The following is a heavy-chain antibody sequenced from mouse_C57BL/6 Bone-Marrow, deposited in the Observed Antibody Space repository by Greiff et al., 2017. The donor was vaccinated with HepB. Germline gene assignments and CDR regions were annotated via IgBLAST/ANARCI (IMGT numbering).Heavy chain of an antibody. V-gene: IGHV1-5*01. Sequence: VQLQQSGTVLARPGASVKMSCKTSGYTFTSYWMHWVKQRPGQGLEWIGAIYPGNSDTSYNQKFKGKAKLTAVTSASTAYMELSSLTNEDSAVYYCTGTTVLYWYFDVWGTVTTVTVSS. CDR1: GYTFTSYW. J-gene: IGHJ1*03. D-gene: IGHD1-1*01. CDR3: TGTTVLYWYFDV. CDR2: IYPGNSDT.